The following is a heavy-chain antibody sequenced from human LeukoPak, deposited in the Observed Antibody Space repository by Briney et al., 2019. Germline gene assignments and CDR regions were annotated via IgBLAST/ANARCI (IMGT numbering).Heavy chain of an antibody. Sequence: GESLKIHCKGSGYTLTTYWIAWVRQMPGEGLEWMGIIYPGDSETRYSPSFQGQVTNSADKCITTAYLQWGSLKASDTAMYYCTRSPRDGYHDAFDIWGQGTMVTVFS. CDR1: GYTLTTYW. D-gene: IGHD5-24*01. CDR3: TRSPRDGYHDAFDI. CDR2: IYPGDSET. V-gene: IGHV5-51*01. J-gene: IGHJ3*02.